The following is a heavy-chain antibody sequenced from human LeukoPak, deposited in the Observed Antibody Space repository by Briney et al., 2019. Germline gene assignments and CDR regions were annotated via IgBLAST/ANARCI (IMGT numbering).Heavy chain of an antibody. V-gene: IGHV5-51*01. J-gene: IGHJ6*02. CDR3: ARHPPPYSGSYKYYYYGMDV. CDR1: GYSFITYW. Sequence: KPGESLKISCKVSGYSFITYWIGWVRQMPGKGLEWMGIIYPGDSDTRYSPSFQGQVTISADKSISTAYLQWSSLKASDTAMYYCARHPPPYSGSYKYYYYGMDVWGQGTTVTVSS. D-gene: IGHD1-26*01. CDR2: IYPGDSDT.